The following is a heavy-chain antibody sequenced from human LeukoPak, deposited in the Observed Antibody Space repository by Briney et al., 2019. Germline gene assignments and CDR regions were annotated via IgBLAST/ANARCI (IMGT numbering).Heavy chain of an antibody. Sequence: GASVKVSCKASGYTFTAYYLHWVRQAPGHGLEWMGWIDPNSGDTDYAQRFQGGVTMTRDTSITTIFMEMNGLTSDDTAIYYCATFGRSSGASIDLWGQGTLVTVSS. V-gene: IGHV1-2*02. J-gene: IGHJ3*01. D-gene: IGHD6-6*01. CDR1: GYTFTAYY. CDR2: IDPNSGDT. CDR3: ATFGRSSGASIDL.